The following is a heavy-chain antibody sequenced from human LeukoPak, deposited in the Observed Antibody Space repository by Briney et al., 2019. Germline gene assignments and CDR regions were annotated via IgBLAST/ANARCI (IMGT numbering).Heavy chain of an antibody. CDR1: GFTFSSYA. Sequence: TGGSLRLSCAASGFTFSSYAMSWVRQAPGKGLEWVSSISGSGGSTYYADSVKGRFTISRDNSKNTLYLQMSSLRAEDTAVYYCAKPAVPAARLYYYYMDVWGKGTTVTVSS. D-gene: IGHD2-2*01. CDR2: ISGSGGST. J-gene: IGHJ6*03. CDR3: AKPAVPAARLYYYYMDV. V-gene: IGHV3-23*01.